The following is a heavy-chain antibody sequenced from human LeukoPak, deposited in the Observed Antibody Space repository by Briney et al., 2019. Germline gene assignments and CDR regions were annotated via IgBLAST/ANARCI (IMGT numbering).Heavy chain of an antibody. J-gene: IGHJ4*02. Sequence: ASVKVSCKASGYTFTEYYLNWMRQAPGQGLEWMGWISPYSGATHYAQIFQGRVTMTRDTSITTAYMEVSSLRSDDSAVYFCARTLTTATWDYWGQGTLSPSPQ. D-gene: IGHD4-17*01. CDR1: GYTFTEYY. CDR3: ARTLTTATWDY. V-gene: IGHV1-2*02. CDR2: ISPYSGAT.